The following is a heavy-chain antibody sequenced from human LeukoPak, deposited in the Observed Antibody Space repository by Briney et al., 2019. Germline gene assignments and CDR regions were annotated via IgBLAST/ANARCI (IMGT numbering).Heavy chain of an antibody. CDR1: GGSFSGYY. V-gene: IGHV4-59*08. CDR2: IYYSGST. Sequence: SETLSLTCAVYGGSFSGYYWSWIRQPPGKGLEWIGYIYYSGSTNYNPSLKSRVTISVDTSKNQFSLKLSSVTAADTAVYYCARHRRAYCGGDCYTHDDAFDIWGQGTMVTVSS. J-gene: IGHJ3*02. CDR3: ARHRRAYCGGDCYTHDDAFDI. D-gene: IGHD2-21*02.